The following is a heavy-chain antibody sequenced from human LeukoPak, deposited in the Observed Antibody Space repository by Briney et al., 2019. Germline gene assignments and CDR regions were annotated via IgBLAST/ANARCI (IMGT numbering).Heavy chain of an antibody. CDR1: GGSISSGSYY. Sequence: PSETLSLACTVSGGSISSGSYYWSWIRQPAGKGLEWIGRIYTSGSTNYNPSLKSRVTISVDTSKNQFSLKLSSVTAADTAVYYCARTGGGYYYYYMDVWGKGTTVTVSS. D-gene: IGHD3-16*01. CDR2: IYTSGST. J-gene: IGHJ6*03. CDR3: ARTGGGYYYYYMDV. V-gene: IGHV4-61*02.